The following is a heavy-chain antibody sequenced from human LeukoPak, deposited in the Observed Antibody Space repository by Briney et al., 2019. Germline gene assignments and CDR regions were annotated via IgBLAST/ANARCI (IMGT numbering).Heavy chain of an antibody. V-gene: IGHV1-2*02. J-gene: IGHJ6*02. Sequence: ASVKVSCKASGYTFIGYYMHWVRQAPGQGLEWMGWINPNSGGTDYEQKFQGRVTMTRDTSISTAYMELSSLGSDDTAVYYCVRDRYYGSGSFYQMDVWGQGTTVTVSS. D-gene: IGHD3-10*01. CDR3: VRDRYYGSGSFYQMDV. CDR1: GYTFIGYY. CDR2: INPNSGGT.